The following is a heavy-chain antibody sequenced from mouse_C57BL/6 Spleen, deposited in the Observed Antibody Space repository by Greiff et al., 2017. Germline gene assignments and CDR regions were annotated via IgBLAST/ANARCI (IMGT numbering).Heavy chain of an antibody. D-gene: IGHD1-1*01. CDR2: ISYDGSN. Sequence: EVKLEESGPGLVKPSQSLSLTCSVTGYSITSGYYWNWIRQFPGNKLEWMGYISYDGSNNYNPSLKNRISITRDTSKNQFFLKLNSVTTEDTATYYCAREGNYYYGSSSYAMDYWGQGTSVTVSS. J-gene: IGHJ4*01. CDR1: GYSITSGYY. CDR3: AREGNYYYGSSSYAMDY. V-gene: IGHV3-6*01.